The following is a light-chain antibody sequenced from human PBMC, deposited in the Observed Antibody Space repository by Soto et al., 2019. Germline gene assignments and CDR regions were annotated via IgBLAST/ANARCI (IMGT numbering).Light chain of an antibody. V-gene: IGKV1D-12*01. CDR2: ATS. Sequence: DIQMTQSPSSVSASVGDTVTITCRASQGIYSRLAWYQQKPGKAPELLIYATSTLQNGVPSRFSGNGFGTDFTLSISSLQPEDSASYFCQQTDDFPLTFGGGTKVEI. J-gene: IGKJ4*01. CDR3: QQTDDFPLT. CDR1: QGIYSR.